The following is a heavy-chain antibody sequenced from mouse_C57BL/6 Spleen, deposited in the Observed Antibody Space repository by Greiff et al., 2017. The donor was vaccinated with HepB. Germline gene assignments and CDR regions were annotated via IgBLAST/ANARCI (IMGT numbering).Heavy chain of an antibody. J-gene: IGHJ2*01. CDR1: GFTFSDYG. Sequence: DVMLVESGGGLVKPGGSLKLSCAASGFTFSDYGMHWVRQAPEKGLEWVAYISSGSSTIYYADTGKGRFTISRDNAKNTLFLHMTSLRSEDTAMYYCAMRDALDYWGQGTTLTVSS. CDR2: ISSGSSTI. V-gene: IGHV5-17*01. CDR3: AMRDALDY.